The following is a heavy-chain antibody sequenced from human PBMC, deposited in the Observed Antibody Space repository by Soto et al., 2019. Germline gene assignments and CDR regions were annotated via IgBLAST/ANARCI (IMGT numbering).Heavy chain of an antibody. CDR2: IFYSGST. CDR1: GDSFSDYY. V-gene: IGHV4-59*01. J-gene: IGHJ4*02. CDR3: ARGAAPCDF. D-gene: IGHD6-13*01. Sequence: QVQLQESGPGLVKPSETLSLTCTVSGDSFSDYYWSWIRQPPGRGLEWIGYIFYSGSTNYNPSLKGRVTMSLDTSKTQFSLNLSSVTAADTAVYYCARGAAPCDFWGQGTLVTVSS.